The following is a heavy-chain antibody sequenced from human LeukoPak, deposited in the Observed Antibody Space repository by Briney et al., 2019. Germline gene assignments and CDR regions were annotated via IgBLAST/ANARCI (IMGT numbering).Heavy chain of an antibody. J-gene: IGHJ5*02. CDR2: IYYSGST. D-gene: IGHD6-13*01. CDR1: GGSISSYY. CDR3: ARRWSSSWYGRGANWFDP. V-gene: IGHV4-59*08. Sequence: PSETLSLTCTVSGGSISSYYWSWIRQPPGKGLEWIGYIYYSGSTNYNPSLKSRVTISVDTFKNQFSLKLSSVTAADTAVYYCARRWSSSWYGRGANWFDPWGQGTLVTVSS.